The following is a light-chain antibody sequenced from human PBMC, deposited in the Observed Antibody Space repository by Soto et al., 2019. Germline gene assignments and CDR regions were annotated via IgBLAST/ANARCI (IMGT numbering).Light chain of an antibody. V-gene: IGKV3D-20*02. J-gene: IGKJ1*01. CDR3: QQRSNWPPT. CDR1: QSVSSSY. CDR2: GAS. Sequence: EVVLTQSPGTLSLSPGDRASLSCRASQSVSSSYLAWYQQKPGQAPRLLIYGASNRATGIPARFSGSGSGTDFTLTISSLEPEDFAVYYCQQRSNWPPTFGQGTKVDIK.